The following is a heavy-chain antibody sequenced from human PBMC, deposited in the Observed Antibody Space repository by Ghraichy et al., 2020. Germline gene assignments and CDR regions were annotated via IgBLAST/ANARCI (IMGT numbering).Heavy chain of an antibody. Sequence: SETLPLTCAVSGASISSCAWWSWVRQPPGKGLEWIGDIYNSGSTNYNPSLKSRVSISVDKTKNEFFLKLDSVTAADTAVYYCARGDSTGYPDYWGQGTLVTVSS. CDR2: IYNSGST. V-gene: IGHV4-4*02. D-gene: IGHD3-22*01. CDR3: ARGDSTGYPDY. J-gene: IGHJ4*02. CDR1: GASISSCAW.